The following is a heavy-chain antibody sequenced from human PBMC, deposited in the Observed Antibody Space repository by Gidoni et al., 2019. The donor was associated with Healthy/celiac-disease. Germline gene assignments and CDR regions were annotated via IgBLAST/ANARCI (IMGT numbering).Heavy chain of an antibody. V-gene: IGHV3-7*01. CDR2: IKQDGSEK. D-gene: IGHD1-26*01. CDR3: ARDGGSSNWYFDL. CDR1: GFTFSSYW. Sequence: EVQLVESGGGLVQPGGSLRLSCAASGFTFSSYWMSWVRQAQGKGLEWVANIKQDGSEKYYVDSGKGRFTISRDNAKNSLYLQMNSLRAEDTAVYYCARDGGSSNWYFDLWGRGTLVTVSS. J-gene: IGHJ2*01.